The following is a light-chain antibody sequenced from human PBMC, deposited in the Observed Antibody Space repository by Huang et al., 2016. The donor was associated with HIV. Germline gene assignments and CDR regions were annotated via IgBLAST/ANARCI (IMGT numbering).Light chain of an antibody. V-gene: IGKV3-15*01. Sequence: IILTQSPATLSVSPGEGATLSCRASQSIGTNLAWYQQRPGQAPRHLMYGSSTRATGVPARFSGSGSGTEFNLNLSSLQSEDFATYYCQHYSNWPPLTFGGGTKVDI. CDR3: QHYSNWPPLT. CDR2: GSS. CDR1: QSIGTN. J-gene: IGKJ4*01.